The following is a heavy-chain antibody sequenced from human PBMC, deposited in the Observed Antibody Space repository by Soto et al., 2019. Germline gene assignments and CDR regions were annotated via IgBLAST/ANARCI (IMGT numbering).Heavy chain of an antibody. CDR2: IILPFGTA. J-gene: IGHJ4*02. CDR3: ARGLDFAGYFDY. CDR1: GGTISNYA. Sequence: QVRLVQSGAEVKKPGSSVKVSCKASGGTISNYAINWVRQAPGQGLEWMGGIILPFGTANYAQKFQGRVTITADESLTTAYMELSGLRSEDTAVYYFARGLDFAGYFDYWGQGTLVTVSS. V-gene: IGHV1-69*12.